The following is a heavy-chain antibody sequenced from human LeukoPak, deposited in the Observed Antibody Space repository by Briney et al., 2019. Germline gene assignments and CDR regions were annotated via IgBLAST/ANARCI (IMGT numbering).Heavy chain of an antibody. CDR1: GYTFTGCY. CDR2: INPNSGGT. D-gene: IGHD6-19*01. J-gene: IGHJ6*02. V-gene: IGHV1-2*04. CDR3: ARDMAVAGPYYYYGMDV. Sequence: ASVKVSCKASGYTFTGCYMHWVRQAPGQGLEWMGWINPNSGGTNYAQKFQGWVTMTRDTSISTAYMELSRLRSDDTAVYYCARDMAVAGPYYYYGMDVWGQGTTVTVSS.